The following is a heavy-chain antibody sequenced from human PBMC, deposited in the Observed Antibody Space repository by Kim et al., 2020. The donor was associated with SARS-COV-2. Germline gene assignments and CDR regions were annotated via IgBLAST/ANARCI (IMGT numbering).Heavy chain of an antibody. CDR1: GGSFSGYY. D-gene: IGHD3-10*01. V-gene: IGHV4-34*01. J-gene: IGHJ5*02. Sequence: SETLSLTCAVYGGSFSGYYWSWIRQPPGKGLEWIGEINHSGSTNYNPSLKSRVTISVDTSKNQFSLKLSSVTAADTAVYYCARRHYYGSGNRRWFDPWG. CDR3: ARRHYYGSGNRRWFDP. CDR2: INHSGST.